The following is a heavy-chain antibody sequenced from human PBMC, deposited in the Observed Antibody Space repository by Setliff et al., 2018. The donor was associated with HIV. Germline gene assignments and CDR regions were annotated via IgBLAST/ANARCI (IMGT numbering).Heavy chain of an antibody. Sequence: ASVKVSCKASGYTFTNYGITWVRQAPGHGLEWLGWLASYNDDANYAQNLQGRXPMTTDKSTSTAYMELGSLRSDDTAVYYCARGQYGDELFDYWGQGTXXXVSS. CDR1: GYTFTNYG. D-gene: IGHD4-17*01. CDR3: ARGQYGDELFDY. J-gene: IGHJ4*02. V-gene: IGHV1-18*01. CDR2: LASYNDDA.